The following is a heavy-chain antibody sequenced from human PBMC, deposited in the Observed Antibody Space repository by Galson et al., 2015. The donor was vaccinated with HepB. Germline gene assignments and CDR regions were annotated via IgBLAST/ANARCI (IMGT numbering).Heavy chain of an antibody. Sequence: SLRLSCAASGFTFSSYAMSWVRQAPGKGLEWVSAISGSGGSTYYADSVKGRFTISRDNSKNTLYLQMNSLRAEDTAVYYCAKDVDYYDSSGYSDYWGQGTLVTVSS. D-gene: IGHD3-22*01. CDR3: AKDVDYYDSSGYSDY. CDR1: GFTFSSYA. CDR2: ISGSGGST. V-gene: IGHV3-23*01. J-gene: IGHJ4*02.